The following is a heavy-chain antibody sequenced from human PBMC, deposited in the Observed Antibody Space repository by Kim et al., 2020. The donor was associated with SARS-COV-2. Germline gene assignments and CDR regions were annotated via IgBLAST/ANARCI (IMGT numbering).Heavy chain of an antibody. CDR3: AKDWSDSSGWGHYYYYYGMDV. CDR2: ISGSGGST. V-gene: IGHV3-23*01. Sequence: GGSLRLSCAASGFTFSSYAMSWVRQAPGKGLEWVSAISGSGGSTYYADSVKGRFTISRDNSKNTLYLQMNSLRAEDTAVYYCAKDWSDSSGWGHYYYYYGMDVWGQGTTVTVSS. J-gene: IGHJ6*02. CDR1: GFTFSSYA. D-gene: IGHD6-19*01.